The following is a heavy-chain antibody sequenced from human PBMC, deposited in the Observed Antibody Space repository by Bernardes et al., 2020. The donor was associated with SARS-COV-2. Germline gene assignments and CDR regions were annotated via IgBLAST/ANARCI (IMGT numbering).Heavy chain of an antibody. CDR1: GFTFSIYA. Sequence: GSLRLSCTASGFTFSIYAMSWVRQAPGKGLEWVSAISGRGGSTCYADSVRGRFTISRDNSKNTLYMQMNSLRAEDTAVYYCAKVIAAAGKGGVFDYYNGMDVWGQGTTVTVSS. CDR2: ISGRGGST. J-gene: IGHJ6*02. CDR3: AKVIAAAGKGGVFDYYNGMDV. D-gene: IGHD6-13*01. V-gene: IGHV3-23*01.